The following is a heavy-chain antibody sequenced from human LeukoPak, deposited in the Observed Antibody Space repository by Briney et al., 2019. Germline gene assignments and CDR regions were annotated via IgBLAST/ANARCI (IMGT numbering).Heavy chain of an antibody. CDR3: ARPYGAAGLD. Sequence: SEPLSLTCTVSGGSISSSSYYWGWIRQPPGKGLEWIGSIYYSGSTYYNPSLKSRVTISVDTSKNQFSLKLSSVTAADTAVYYCARPYGAAGLDWGQGTLVTVSS. D-gene: IGHD4-17*01. CDR2: IYYSGST. J-gene: IGHJ4*02. V-gene: IGHV4-39*01. CDR1: GGSISSSSYY.